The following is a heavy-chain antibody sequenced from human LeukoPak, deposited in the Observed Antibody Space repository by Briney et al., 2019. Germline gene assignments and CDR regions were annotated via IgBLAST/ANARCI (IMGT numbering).Heavy chain of an antibody. Sequence: GVSLRLSCAASAFTFSSHWMHWVRQAPGKGLVWVSRINGAGSSTTYADSVKGRFTVSRDNAKITLNLQMNSLRAEDTAVYYCARDLFFSDAGYSSGWRAEYFHHWGQGTLVTVSS. D-gene: IGHD6-19*01. J-gene: IGHJ1*01. V-gene: IGHV3-74*03. CDR3: ARDLFFSDAGYSSGWRAEYFHH. CDR1: AFTFSSHW. CDR2: INGAGSST.